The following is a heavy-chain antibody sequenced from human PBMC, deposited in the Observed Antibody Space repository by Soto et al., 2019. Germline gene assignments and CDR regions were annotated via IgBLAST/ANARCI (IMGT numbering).Heavy chain of an antibody. CDR2: IYYSGST. V-gene: IGHV4-31*03. D-gene: IGHD1-26*01. CDR1: GGSMSSGGYY. CDR3: ARTYSGSYNPYFDY. J-gene: IGHJ4*02. Sequence: PSETLSLTCTVSGGSMSSGGYYWSWIRQHPGKGLEWIGYIYYSGSTYYNPSLKSRVTISVDTSKNQFSLKLSSVTAADTAVYYCARTYSGSYNPYFDYWGQGTLVTVSS.